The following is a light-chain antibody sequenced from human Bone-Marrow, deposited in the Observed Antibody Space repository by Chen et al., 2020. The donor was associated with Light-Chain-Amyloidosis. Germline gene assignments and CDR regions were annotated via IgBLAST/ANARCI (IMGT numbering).Light chain of an antibody. V-gene: IGLV2-23*02. Sequence: QSALTQPASVSGSPGPSITVHCAGTSSDVGVFNLVSWYQQHPGKAPKLMLYEVTKRPSGVSTRLSGSKSGNTASLTISGLQAEDEADYYCCSCQGCCNPYVFGTGTKVTVL. CDR2: EVT. CDR3: CSCQGCCNPYV. CDR1: SSDVGVFNL. J-gene: IGLJ1*01.